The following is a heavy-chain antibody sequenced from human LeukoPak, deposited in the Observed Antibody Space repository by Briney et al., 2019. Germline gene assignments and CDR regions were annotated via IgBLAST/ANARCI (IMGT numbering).Heavy chain of an antibody. V-gene: IGHV3-48*03. CDR3: AKGEKWELLSTFDY. Sequence: GGSLRLSCAASGFTFNSYDMNWVRQAPGKGLEWVSYIRSSVNTIYYADSVKGRFTISRDNAKNSLYLQMNSLRAEDMALYYCAKGEKWELLSTFDYWGQGTLVTVSS. J-gene: IGHJ4*02. CDR1: GFTFNSYD. CDR2: IRSSVNTI. D-gene: IGHD1-26*01.